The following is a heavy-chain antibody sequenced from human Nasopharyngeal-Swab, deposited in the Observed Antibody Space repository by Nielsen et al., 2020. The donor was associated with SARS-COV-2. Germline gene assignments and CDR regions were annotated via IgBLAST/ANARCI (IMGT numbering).Heavy chain of an antibody. Sequence: GESLKISCAASGFTFSNFAMSWVRQAPGKGLEWLSVIVGNGGSTFYADSVKGRFTISRGNAKSTLYLQIHSLGAEDTAVYYCAKDGTYGYSRFDSWGQGTLVTVSS. CDR3: AKDGTYGYSRFDS. V-gene: IGHV3-23*01. CDR2: IVGNGGST. D-gene: IGHD5-18*01. J-gene: IGHJ4*02. CDR1: GFTFSNFA.